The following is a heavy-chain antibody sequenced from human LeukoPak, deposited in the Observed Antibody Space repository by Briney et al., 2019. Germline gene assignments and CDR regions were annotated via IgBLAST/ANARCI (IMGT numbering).Heavy chain of an antibody. CDR3: AKVGTYEILTGYSPHLDY. D-gene: IGHD3-9*01. CDR2: ISSSSSYI. V-gene: IGHV3-21*04. CDR1: GFTFSSYS. J-gene: IGHJ4*02. Sequence: GGSLRLSCAASGFTFSSYSMNWVRQAPGKGLKWVSSISSSSSYIYYADSVKGRFTISRDNSKDTLYLQLNSLRAEDTAVYYCAKVGTYEILTGYSPHLDYWGQGTLVTVSS.